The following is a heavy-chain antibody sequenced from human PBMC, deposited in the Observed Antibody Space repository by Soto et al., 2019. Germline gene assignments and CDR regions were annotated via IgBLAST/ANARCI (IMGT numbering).Heavy chain of an antibody. V-gene: IGHV4-31*03. CDR2: IYYSGST. Sequence: SETLSLTCTVSGGSISSGGHYWSWIRQHPGKGLEWIGYIYYSGSTYYNPSLKSRVTISVDTSKNQFSLKLSSVTAADTAVYYCARDNWNDGGHYYYYGMDVWGQGTTVTVSS. CDR3: ARDNWNDGGHYYYYGMDV. J-gene: IGHJ6*02. D-gene: IGHD1-20*01. CDR1: GGSISSGGHY.